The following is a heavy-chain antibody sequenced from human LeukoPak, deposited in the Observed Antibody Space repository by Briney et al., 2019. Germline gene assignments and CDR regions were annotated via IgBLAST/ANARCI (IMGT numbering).Heavy chain of an antibody. Sequence: GGSLRLSCAASGFTFNRYGMNWVRQAPGKGLEWVSGISPGGDIKYYADSVKGRFTISRDNSKNTLYLQMNSLIAEDTAVYYCAKSGYNRFDYWGQGTRVTVSS. CDR3: AKSGYNRFDY. J-gene: IGHJ4*02. CDR1: GFTFNRYG. CDR2: ISPGGDIK. V-gene: IGHV3-23*01. D-gene: IGHD5-24*01.